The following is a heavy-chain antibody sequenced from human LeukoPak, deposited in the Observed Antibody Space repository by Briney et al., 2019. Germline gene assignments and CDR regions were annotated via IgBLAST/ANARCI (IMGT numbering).Heavy chain of an antibody. V-gene: IGHV1-2*02. D-gene: IGHD3-22*01. CDR2: INPNSGGT. CDR1: GYTFTGYY. Sequence: ASVKVSCKASGYTFTGYYMHWVRQAPGQGLEWMGWINPNSGGTNYAQKFQGRVTMTRDTSISTAYVELSRLRSDDTAVYYCQAEDSSGYYSSRANNFDYWGQGTLVTVSS. J-gene: IGHJ4*02. CDR3: QAEDSSGYYSSRANNFDY.